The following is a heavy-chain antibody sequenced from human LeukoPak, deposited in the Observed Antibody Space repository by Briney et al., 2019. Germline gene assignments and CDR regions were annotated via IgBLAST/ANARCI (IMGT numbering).Heavy chain of an antibody. V-gene: IGHV3-7*01. CDR2: IKQDGSEK. CDR1: GFTFSTYW. J-gene: IGHJ3*02. D-gene: IGHD1-26*01. CDR3: ASSYQWELLGDAFDI. Sequence: GGSLRLSCAASGFTFSTYWMSWVRQAPGKGLEWVANIKQDGSEKYYVDSVKGRFTISRDNAKNSLYLQMNSLRAEDTAVYYCASSYQWELLGDAFDIWGQGTMVTVSS.